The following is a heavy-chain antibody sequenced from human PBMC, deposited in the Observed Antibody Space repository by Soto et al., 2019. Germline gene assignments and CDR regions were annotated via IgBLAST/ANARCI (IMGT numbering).Heavy chain of an antibody. J-gene: IGHJ5*02. CDR3: LRGIDQGGCDP. Sequence: EVQLVESGGGLVQPGGSLKLSCAASGLTFSGSPLHWVRQASGKGLEWVGRIRSKIASYATGYAASVNGRFTISRDDSKNMVYLQMNSLKTEDTAVYYCLRGIDQGGCDPWGQGILVTVSS. D-gene: IGHD6-13*01. CDR1: GLTFSGSP. V-gene: IGHV3-73*02. CDR2: IRSKIASYAT.